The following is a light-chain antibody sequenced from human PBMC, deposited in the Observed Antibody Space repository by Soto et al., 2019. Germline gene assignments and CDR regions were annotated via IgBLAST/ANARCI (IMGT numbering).Light chain of an antibody. CDR3: QQYDNLYT. CDR2: DAS. CDR1: QDINNY. J-gene: IGKJ2*01. Sequence: DIPVTQSPSSLSASIGDRVTITCKASQDINNYLNWYHQKTGKAPELLIYDASNLETGVPSRFSGTGCGTDFTFTISILQPEDVATYYCQQYDNLYTFGQGTKLEIK. V-gene: IGKV1-33*01.